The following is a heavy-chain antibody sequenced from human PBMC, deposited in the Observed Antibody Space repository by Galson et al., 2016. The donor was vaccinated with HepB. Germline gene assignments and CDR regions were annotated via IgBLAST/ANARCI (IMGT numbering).Heavy chain of an antibody. Sequence: SLRLSCAASGFIFSSYGMHWVRQAPGKGLAWVAVIWYDGSNKYYADSVKGRFTISRDKSKNTLYLQMNSLRAEDTAVYYCARSQGNWAPLSYYMDVWGKGTTVTVSS. CDR3: ARSQGNWAPLSYYMDV. D-gene: IGHD7-27*01. CDR2: IWYDGSNK. CDR1: GFIFSSYG. J-gene: IGHJ6*03. V-gene: IGHV3-33*01.